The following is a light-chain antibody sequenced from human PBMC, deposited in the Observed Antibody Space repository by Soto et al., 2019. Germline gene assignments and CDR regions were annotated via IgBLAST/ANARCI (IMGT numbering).Light chain of an antibody. V-gene: IGKV1-39*01. CDR3: PQSYSTPQT. J-gene: IGKJ1*01. CDR2: AAS. Sequence: DIQMTQSPSSLSASVGDRVTITCRASQSISSYLNLYQQKPGKAPKLLIYAASSLQSGVPSTFTASGSGTDFTPTISSLQPEDFATYYCPQSYSTPQTFGQGTKVDIK. CDR1: QSISSY.